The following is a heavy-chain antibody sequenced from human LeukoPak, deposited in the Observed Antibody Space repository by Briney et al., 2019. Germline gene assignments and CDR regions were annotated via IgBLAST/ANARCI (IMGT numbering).Heavy chain of an antibody. CDR1: GGSISSSSYY. D-gene: IGHD6-13*01. V-gene: IGHV4-39*07. J-gene: IGHJ6*02. Sequence: SETLSLTCTVSGGSISSSSYYWGWIRQPPGQGLEWIGYIHYSGSTNYNPSLKSRLTISLNTSWNHFSLKLTSVTAADTAVYYCTRDRQLDRMDVWGQGTTVTVSS. CDR3: TRDRQLDRMDV. CDR2: IHYSGST.